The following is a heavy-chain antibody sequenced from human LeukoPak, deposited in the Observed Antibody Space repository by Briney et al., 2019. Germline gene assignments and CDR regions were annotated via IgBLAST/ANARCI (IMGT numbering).Heavy chain of an antibody. CDR3: ARESDTIFGVVIYYYYGMDV. V-gene: IGHV3-66*01. Sequence: GGSLRLSCAASGFTVSSNYMSWVRQAPGKGLEWVSVIYSGGSTYYADSVKGRFTISRDNAKNSLYLQMNSLRAEDTAVYYCARESDTIFGVVIYYYYGMDVWGQGTTVTVSS. J-gene: IGHJ6*02. CDR1: GFTVSSNY. CDR2: IYSGGST. D-gene: IGHD3-3*01.